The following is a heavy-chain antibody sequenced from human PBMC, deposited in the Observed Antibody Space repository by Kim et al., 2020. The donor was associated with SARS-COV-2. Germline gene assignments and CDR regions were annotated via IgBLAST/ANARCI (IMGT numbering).Heavy chain of an antibody. J-gene: IGHJ4*02. V-gene: IGHV4-39*01. Sequence: SETLSLTCTVSGGSISSSSYYWGWIRQPPGKGLEWIGSIYYSGSTYHNPSLKSRVTISVDTSKNQFSLKLSSVTAADTAVYYCARHVRGYYALYPVDYWGQGTLVTVSS. CDR3: ARHVRGYYALYPVDY. CDR2: IYYSGST. CDR1: GGSISSSSYY. D-gene: IGHD3-22*01.